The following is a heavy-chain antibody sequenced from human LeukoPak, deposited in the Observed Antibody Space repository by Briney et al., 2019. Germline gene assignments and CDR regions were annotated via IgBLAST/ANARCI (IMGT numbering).Heavy chain of an antibody. CDR3: ARESSGNYYNPLGYMDV. CDR2: VYYSGST. V-gene: IGHV4-39*07. J-gene: IGHJ6*03. CDR1: GDSISRNSYY. D-gene: IGHD3-10*01. Sequence: SETLSLTCNVSGDSISRNSYYWGWIRQPPGKGLEWIGTVYYSGSTYCNPSFRSRVTLSVDTSKSQFSLQLTSVTAADTAVYYCARESSGNYYNPLGYMDVWGKGTTVTVSS.